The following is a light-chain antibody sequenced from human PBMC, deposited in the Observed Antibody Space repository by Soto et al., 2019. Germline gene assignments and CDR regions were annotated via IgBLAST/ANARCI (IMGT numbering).Light chain of an antibody. Sequence: EIVLTQTPGTLSLSPGDTGILSCKTSKPISRSYSAWLQQKPGQSPRLILFGTSSGAAGIPDRFSGNASATQFSLIISRLEPEDFAVFYCQQYGSSPYTFGQGTKLEIK. J-gene: IGKJ2*01. CDR2: GTS. CDR3: QQYGSSPYT. V-gene: IGKV3-20*01. CDR1: KPISRSY.